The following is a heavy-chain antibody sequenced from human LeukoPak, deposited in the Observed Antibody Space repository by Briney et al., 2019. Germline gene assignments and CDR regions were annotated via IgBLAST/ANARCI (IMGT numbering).Heavy chain of an antibody. D-gene: IGHD6-6*01. Sequence: GGSLRLSCAASGFTFSGNWMSWVRQAPGKGLEWVALVWYDGINKYYADSVKGRFTISRDNSNETLYLQMNSLRVEDTAVYYCAKGSRGSPYSSSLDYWGQGTLVTVSS. CDR1: GFTFSGNW. V-gene: IGHV3-33*06. CDR3: AKGSRGSPYSSSLDY. J-gene: IGHJ4*02. CDR2: VWYDGINK.